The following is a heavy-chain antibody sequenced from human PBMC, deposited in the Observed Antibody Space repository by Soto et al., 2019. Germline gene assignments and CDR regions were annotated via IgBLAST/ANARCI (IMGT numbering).Heavy chain of an antibody. CDR1: GYSFTSYW. Sequence: PGESLKISCKGSGYSFTSYWIGWVRQMPGKGLEWMGIIYPGDSDTRYSPSFQGQVTISADKSISTAYLQWSSLKASDTAMYYCARHPPYFTIFGVVTSSGMDVWGQGTTVTAP. V-gene: IGHV5-51*01. D-gene: IGHD3-3*01. CDR2: IYPGDSDT. J-gene: IGHJ6*02. CDR3: ARHPPYFTIFGVVTSSGMDV.